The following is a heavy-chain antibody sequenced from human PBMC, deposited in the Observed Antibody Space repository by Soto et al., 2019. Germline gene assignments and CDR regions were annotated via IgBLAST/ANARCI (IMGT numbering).Heavy chain of an antibody. CDR2: IYYSGST. CDR1: GGSISSGGYY. D-gene: IGHD4-17*01. J-gene: IGHJ5*02. CDR3: ATQLVDYANWFDP. V-gene: IGHV4-31*03. Sequence: SETLSLTCTVSGGSISSGGYYWSWVRQHPGKGLEWIGYIYYSGSTYYNPSLKSRVTISVDTSKNQFSLKLSSVTAADTAVYYCATQLVDYANWFDPWGQGTPVTVSS.